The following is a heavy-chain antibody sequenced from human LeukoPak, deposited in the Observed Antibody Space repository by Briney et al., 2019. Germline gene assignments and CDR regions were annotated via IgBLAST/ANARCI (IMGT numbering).Heavy chain of an antibody. V-gene: IGHV4-30-4*01. D-gene: IGHD3-9*01. CDR1: GGSINSGDYY. CDR2: IYYSGST. CDR3: ARSEFDWLLKFDY. Sequence: SETLSLTCTVSGGSINSGDYYWSWIRQPPGKGLEWIGYIYYSGSTYYTPSLKSRVTISIDTSKNQFSLQLRSVTAAETAVYYCARSEFDWLLKFDYWGQGTLVTVSS. J-gene: IGHJ4*02.